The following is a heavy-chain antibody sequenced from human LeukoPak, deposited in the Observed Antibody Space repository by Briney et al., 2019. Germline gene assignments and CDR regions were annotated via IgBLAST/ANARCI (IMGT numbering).Heavy chain of an antibody. D-gene: IGHD5-24*01. J-gene: IGHJ4*02. Sequence: ASVKVSCKASGYTFTNYDINWVRQATGQGLEWKGWMNPNSGNTGYAQKFQGRVTITRNTSISTAYMELSSLRSEDTAVYYCARGQSDGLDYWGQGTLVTVSS. CDR2: MNPNSGNT. CDR1: GYTFTNYD. CDR3: ARGQSDGLDY. V-gene: IGHV1-8*01.